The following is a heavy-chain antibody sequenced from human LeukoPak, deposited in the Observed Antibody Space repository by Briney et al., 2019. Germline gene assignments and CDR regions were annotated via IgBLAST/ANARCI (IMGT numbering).Heavy chain of an antibody. D-gene: IGHD6-19*01. V-gene: IGHV4-34*01. CDR3: ARETGYSSGRKRRPHMDV. CDR1: GGSFSGYY. Sequence: SETLSLTCAVYGGSFSGYYWSWIRQPPGKGLEWIGEINHSGSTNYNPSLKSRVTILVDTSKNQFSLKLSSVTAADTAVYYCARETGYSSGRKRRPHMDVWGKGTTVTVSS. CDR2: INHSGST. J-gene: IGHJ6*04.